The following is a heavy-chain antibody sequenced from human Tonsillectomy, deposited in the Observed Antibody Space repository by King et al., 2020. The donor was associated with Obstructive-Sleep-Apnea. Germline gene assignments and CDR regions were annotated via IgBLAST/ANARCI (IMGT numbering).Heavy chain of an antibody. D-gene: IGHD3-10*01. CDR2: ISYDGSNK. Sequence: QLVQSGGGVVQPGSPLRLSCAASGFTFSSYGMHWVRQAPGKGLEWVAVISYDGSNKYYADSVKGRFTISRDNSKNTPYLQMNSLRAEDTAVYYCAKDAMVRGAIYYYYYYGMDVWGQGTTVTVSS. J-gene: IGHJ6*02. V-gene: IGHV3-30*18. CDR3: AKDAMVRGAIYYYYYYGMDV. CDR1: GFTFSSYG.